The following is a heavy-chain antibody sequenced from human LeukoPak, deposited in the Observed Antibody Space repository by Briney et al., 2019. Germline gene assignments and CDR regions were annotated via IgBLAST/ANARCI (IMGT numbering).Heavy chain of an antibody. D-gene: IGHD6-13*01. CDR1: GFTFSDHY. CDR3: AGDLMGIAYRGAFYY. V-gene: IGHV3-11*01. Sequence: GGSLRLSCAASGFTFSDHYMSWIRQAPGKGLEWVSYISSSGSTIYYADSVKGRFTISRDNAKNSLYLQMNSLRAEDTAVYYCAGDLMGIAYRGAFYYWGQGTLVTVSS. CDR2: ISSSGSTI. J-gene: IGHJ4*02.